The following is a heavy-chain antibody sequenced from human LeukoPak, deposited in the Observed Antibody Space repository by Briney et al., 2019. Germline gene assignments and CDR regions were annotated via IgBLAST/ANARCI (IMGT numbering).Heavy chain of an antibody. V-gene: IGHV4-34*01. CDR3: ACLTTADAFDI. Sequence: PSETLSLTSAVYGGSFSGYYWSWIRQPPGKGLEWIGEINHSGSTNYNPSLKSRVTISVDTSKNQFSLKLSSVTAADTAVYYCACLTTADAFDIWGQGTMVTVSS. D-gene: IGHD3-22*01. CDR1: GGSFSGYY. CDR2: INHSGST. J-gene: IGHJ3*02.